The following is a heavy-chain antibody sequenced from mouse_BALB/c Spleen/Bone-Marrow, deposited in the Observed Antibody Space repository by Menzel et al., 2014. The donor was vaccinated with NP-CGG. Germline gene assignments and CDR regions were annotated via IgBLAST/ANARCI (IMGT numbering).Heavy chain of an antibody. D-gene: IGHD2-1*01. CDR2: IDTSDSYS. V-gene: IGHV1-69*01. CDR1: GYTFTDYW. CDR3: ARKKRNYGNYYWFPY. Sequence: VQGVESGAEFVMPGASVKMSCKASGYTFTDYWIHWVKQRPGQGLEWIGAIDTSDSYSSYNQKFKGKATLTVDESSSTAYMQLNSLTSEDSAVYYCARKKRNYGNYYWFPYWGQGTLVTVSA. J-gene: IGHJ3*01.